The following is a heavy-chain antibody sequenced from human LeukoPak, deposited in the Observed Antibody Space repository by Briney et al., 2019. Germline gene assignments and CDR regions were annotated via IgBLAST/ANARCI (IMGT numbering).Heavy chain of an antibody. D-gene: IGHD4-17*01. V-gene: IGHV1-2*02. J-gene: IGHJ2*01. Sequence: AASVKVSCKASGYTFTGYYMHWVRQAPGQGLEWMGWINPNSGGTNYAQKFQGRVTMTRDTSISTAYMELSRLNSDDTAVYYCAKNMGYGDYWYFDLWGRGTLVTVSS. CDR3: AKNMGYGDYWYFDL. CDR2: INPNSGGT. CDR1: GYTFTGYY.